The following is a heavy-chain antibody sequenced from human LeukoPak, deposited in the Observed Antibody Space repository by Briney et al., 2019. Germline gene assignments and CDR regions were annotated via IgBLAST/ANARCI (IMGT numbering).Heavy chain of an antibody. Sequence: PSETLSPTCTVSGGSMSSYCSSWIRQPPGKGLEWIGYIYYSGSTNYNPSLKSRVTISVDTSKNQFSLKLSSVTAADTAVYYCARVSPRNGPANYAFDRLGEGRMVSVSS. J-gene: IGHJ3*02. CDR3: ARVSPRNGPANYAFDR. V-gene: IGHV4-59*01. CDR2: IYYSGST. CDR1: GGSMSSYC. D-gene: IGHD5-24*01.